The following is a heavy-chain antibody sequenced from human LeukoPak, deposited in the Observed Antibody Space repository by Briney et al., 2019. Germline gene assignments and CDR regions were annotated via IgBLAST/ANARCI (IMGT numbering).Heavy chain of an antibody. D-gene: IGHD1-1*01. CDR1: GFTFSSYA. CDR2: SSGSGGST. J-gene: IGHJ4*02. CDR3: AKGLAPTGTTHTAAGY. V-gene: IGHV3-23*01. Sequence: PGRSLRLSCAASGFTFSSYAMSWDRQAPGKGLEWVSASSGSGGSTYYADSVKGRFTISRDNSKNTLYLQMNSLRAEDSGVYYCAKGLAPTGTTHTAAGYWGQGTLVTVSS.